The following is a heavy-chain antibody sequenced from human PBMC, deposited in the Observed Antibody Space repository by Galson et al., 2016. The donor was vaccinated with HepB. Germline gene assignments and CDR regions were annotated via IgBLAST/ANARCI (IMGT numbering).Heavy chain of an antibody. J-gene: IGHJ4*02. CDR2: ISYDGSEK. CDR1: GFTFNIFA. Sequence: LRLSCAASGFTFNIFALHWVRQAPGKGLEWVAVISYDGSEKHYADSVKGRFTISRDNSRNTVDLLMNSLRPEDTAVYYCAKDLDQGLIQYYFDYWGQGILVTVSS. V-gene: IGHV3-30-3*01. D-gene: IGHD5-18*01. CDR3: AKDLDQGLIQYYFDY.